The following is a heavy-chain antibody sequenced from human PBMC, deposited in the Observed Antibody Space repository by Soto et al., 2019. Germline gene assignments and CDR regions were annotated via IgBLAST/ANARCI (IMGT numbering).Heavy chain of an antibody. J-gene: IGHJ4*02. D-gene: IGHD6-6*01. V-gene: IGHV3-23*01. CDR3: AKDLTVAARNFDY. CDR2: ISTAVGAT. Sequence: EVHLLESGGGLVQPGGSLRLSCAASGFRYNNYAMGWVRQAPGKGLEWVSSISTAVGATYYADAVKGRFTISRDDSTDTMYLQMNSLRAEDTAVYYCAKDLTVAARNFDYWGQGTLVTVSS. CDR1: GFRYNNYA.